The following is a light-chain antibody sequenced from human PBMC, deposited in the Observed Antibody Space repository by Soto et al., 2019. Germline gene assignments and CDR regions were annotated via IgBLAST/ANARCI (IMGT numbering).Light chain of an antibody. Sequence: QSVLTQPASVSGSLGQSITVSCTGTSSDVGGYDYVSWYQQHPGNAPKLLISDVTNRPSGVSNRFSGSKSGNTASLTISGLQTEDEADYYCTSYTSSSTYVFGTGTKLTVL. V-gene: IGLV2-14*01. CDR3: TSYTSSSTYV. CDR2: DVT. J-gene: IGLJ1*01. CDR1: SSDVGGYDY.